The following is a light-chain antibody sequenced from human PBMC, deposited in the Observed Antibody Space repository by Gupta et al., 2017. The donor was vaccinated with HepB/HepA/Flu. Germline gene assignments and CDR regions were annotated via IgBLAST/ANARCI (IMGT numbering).Light chain of an antibody. CDR1: SSNIGAGYD. Sequence: QYLLTHPPSGSVAPGPRSTISCTGSSSNIGAGYDVHCYQQLPETAPKLLIYGNSNRPRGRPARFSGSKSGPSASKATTGLQAEDEADYYCQYYDSSQSADVVFGGGTKLTVL. CDR3: QYYDSSQSADVV. J-gene: IGLJ2*01. V-gene: IGLV1-40*01. CDR2: GNS.